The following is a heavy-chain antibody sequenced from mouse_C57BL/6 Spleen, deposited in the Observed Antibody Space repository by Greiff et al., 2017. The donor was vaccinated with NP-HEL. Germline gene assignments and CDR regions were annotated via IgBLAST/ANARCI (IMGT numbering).Heavy chain of an antibody. V-gene: IGHV5-17*01. Sequence: EVMLVESGGGLVKPGGSLKLSCAASGFTFSDYGMHWVRQAPEKGLEWVAYISSGSSTIYYADTVKGRFTISRDNAKNTLFLKMTSLRSEDTAMYYCARKHYGSSFYWYFDVWGTGTTVTVSS. J-gene: IGHJ1*03. D-gene: IGHD1-1*01. CDR1: GFTFSDYG. CDR3: ARKHYGSSFYWYFDV. CDR2: ISSGSSTI.